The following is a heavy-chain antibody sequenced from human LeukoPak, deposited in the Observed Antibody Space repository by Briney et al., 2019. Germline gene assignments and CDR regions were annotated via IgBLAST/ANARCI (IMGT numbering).Heavy chain of an antibody. CDR2: IYIGGST. J-gene: IGHJ5*02. V-gene: IGHV4-4*07. D-gene: IGHD6-6*01. CDR3: ARDPADSSSRYWFDP. CDR1: GGSISSYY. Sequence: KPSETLSLTCTVSGGSISSYYWSWVRQPAGKGLEWIGRIYIGGSTYYNPSLKSRVTMSVDTSKNQFSPKLSSVTAADTAVYYCARDPADSSSRYWFDPWGQGTLVTVSS.